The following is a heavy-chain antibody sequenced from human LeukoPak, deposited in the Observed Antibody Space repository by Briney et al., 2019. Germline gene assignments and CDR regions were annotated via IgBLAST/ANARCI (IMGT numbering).Heavy chain of an antibody. J-gene: IGHJ6*03. V-gene: IGHV4-61*08. CDR1: GGSISSGGYY. D-gene: IGHD2-2*01. CDR3: ARAPAPSSWTYYYYMDV. Sequence: SETLSLTCTVSGGSISSGGYYWSWIRQPPGKGLEWIGYIYYSGSTNYNPSLKSRVTISVDTSKNQFSLKLSSVTAADTAVYYCARAPAPSSWTYYYYMDVWGKGTTVTVSS. CDR2: IYYSGST.